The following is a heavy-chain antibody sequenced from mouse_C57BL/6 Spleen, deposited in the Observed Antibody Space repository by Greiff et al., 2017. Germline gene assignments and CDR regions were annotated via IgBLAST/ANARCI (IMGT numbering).Heavy chain of an antibody. Sequence: VQLQQSGAELVRPGASVKLSCKASGYTFTDYYINWVKQRPGQGLEWIARIYPGSGNTYYNEKFKGKATLTAEKSSSTAYMQLSSLTSEDSAVYFGARSRISGGGEFDYWGQGTTRTVSS. CDR2: IYPGSGNT. J-gene: IGHJ2*01. D-gene: IGHD1-3*01. CDR3: ARSRISGGGEFDY. V-gene: IGHV1-76*01. CDR1: GYTFTDYY.